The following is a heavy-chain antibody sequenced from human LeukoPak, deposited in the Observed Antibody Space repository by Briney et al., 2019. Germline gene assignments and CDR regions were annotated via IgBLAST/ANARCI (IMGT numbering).Heavy chain of an antibody. J-gene: IGHJ5*02. CDR1: GFTFSSYA. V-gene: IGHV3-30-3*01. Sequence: PGRSLRLSCAASGFTFSSYAMHWVRQAPGKGLEGVAVISYDGSNKYYADSVKGRFTISRDNSKNTLYLQMNSLRAEDTAVYYCAKDPWGYQLLSGSVKFPFDPWGQGTLVTVSS. CDR3: AKDPWGYQLLSGSVKFPFDP. D-gene: IGHD2-2*01. CDR2: ISYDGSNK.